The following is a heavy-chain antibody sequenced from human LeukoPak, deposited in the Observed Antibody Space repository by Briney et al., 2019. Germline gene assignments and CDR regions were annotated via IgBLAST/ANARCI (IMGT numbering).Heavy chain of an antibody. J-gene: IGHJ4*02. CDR3: ARGGLSDYYDSSGYYFRFDY. CDR1: GGTFSSYA. CDR2: ITPIFGTA. V-gene: IGHV1-69*13. Sequence: SVKVSCKASGGTFSSYAISWVRQAPGQGLEWMGGITPIFGTANYAQKFQGRVTITADESTSTAYMELSSLRSEDTAVYYCARGGLSDYYDSSGYYFRFDYWGQGTLVTVSS. D-gene: IGHD3-22*01.